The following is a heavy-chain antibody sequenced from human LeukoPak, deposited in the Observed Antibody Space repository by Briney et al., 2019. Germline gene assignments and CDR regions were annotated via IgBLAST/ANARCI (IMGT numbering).Heavy chain of an antibody. CDR3: ARVPSGGNKFDP. CDR2: IYPDDSDT. Sequence: GESLKISCKGSGYTFTNYWIGWVRQVPGKGLEWMGIIYPDDSDTRYRPSFQGQVTISADKSISTAYLQWSSLRSEDAAVYYCARVPSGGNKFDPWGQGTLVTVSS. CDR1: GYTFTNYW. J-gene: IGHJ5*02. D-gene: IGHD6-25*01. V-gene: IGHV5-51*01.